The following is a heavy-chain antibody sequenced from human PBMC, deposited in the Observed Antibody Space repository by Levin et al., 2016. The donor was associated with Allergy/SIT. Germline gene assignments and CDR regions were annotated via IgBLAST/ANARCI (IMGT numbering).Heavy chain of an antibody. CDR2: INPSGGST. CDR3: ARDPDCSGGSCHNEEVDNYYYGMDV. CDR1: GYTFTSYY. Sequence: ASVKVSCKASGYTFTSYYMHWVRQAPGQGLEWMGIINPSGGSTSYAQKFQGRVTMTRDTSTSTVYMELSSLRSEDTAVYYCARDPDCSGGSCHNEEVDNYYYGMDVWGQGTTVTVSS. D-gene: IGHD2-15*01. J-gene: IGHJ6*02. V-gene: IGHV1-46*01.